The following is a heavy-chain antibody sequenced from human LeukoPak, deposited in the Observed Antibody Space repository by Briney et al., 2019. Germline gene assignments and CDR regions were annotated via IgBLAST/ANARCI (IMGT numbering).Heavy chain of an antibody. CDR1: GFTFSSYA. Sequence: GGSLRLSCAASGFTFSSYAMSWVRQPPGKGLEWVSAISGSGGSTYYADSVKGWFTISRDNSKNTLYLQMNSLRAEDTAVYYCARTGGPYEAHRFDYWGQGTLVTVSS. CDR3: ARTGGPYEAHRFDY. CDR2: ISGSGGST. J-gene: IGHJ4*02. D-gene: IGHD1-14*01. V-gene: IGHV3-23*01.